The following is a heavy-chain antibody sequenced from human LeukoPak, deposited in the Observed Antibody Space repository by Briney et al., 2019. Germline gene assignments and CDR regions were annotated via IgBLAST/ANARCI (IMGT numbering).Heavy chain of an antibody. V-gene: IGHV1-46*01. CDR2: INPSDGSA. Sequence: ASVTVSCKASGYTFSIYNMHWVRQAPGQGLEWMGIINPSDGSASDTQKFQGRVTMTRDTSTSTLYMELSSLRSEDTAVYYCAREGVAATGLDYWGQGTLVTVSS. CDR1: GYTFSIYN. CDR3: AREGVAATGLDY. J-gene: IGHJ4*02. D-gene: IGHD6-13*01.